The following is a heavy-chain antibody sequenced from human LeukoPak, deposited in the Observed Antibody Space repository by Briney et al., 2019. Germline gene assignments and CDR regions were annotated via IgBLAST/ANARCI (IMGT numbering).Heavy chain of an antibody. D-gene: IGHD2-2*01. Sequence: PGGSLRLSCGASGFTFSRHWLHWVRQAPGKGLAWVSRINGDGSDTSYADSVKGRFTVSRDNAKNTLYLQMNSLRADDTAVYYCVVHCSSATCSDYWGQGTLVTVSS. CDR3: VVHCSSATCSDY. V-gene: IGHV3-74*01. CDR2: INGDGSDT. CDR1: GFTFSRHW. J-gene: IGHJ4*02.